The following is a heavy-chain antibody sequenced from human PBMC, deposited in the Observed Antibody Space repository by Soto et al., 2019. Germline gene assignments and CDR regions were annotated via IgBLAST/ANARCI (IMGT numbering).Heavy chain of an antibody. CDR1: GFTFSGYG. D-gene: IGHD6-6*01. CDR3: ARESYSSSEKHNWFDP. J-gene: IGHJ5*02. CDR2: IWYDGSNK. V-gene: IGHV3-33*01. Sequence: GGSLRLSCAASGFTFSGYGMHWVRQAPGKGLEWVAVIWYDGSNKYYADSVKGRFTISRDNSKDTLYLQMNSLRAEDTAVYYCARESYSSSEKHNWFDPWGQGTLVTVSS.